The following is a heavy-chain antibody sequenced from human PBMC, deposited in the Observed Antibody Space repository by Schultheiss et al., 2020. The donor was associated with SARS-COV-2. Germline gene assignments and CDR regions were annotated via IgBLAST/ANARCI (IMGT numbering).Heavy chain of an antibody. Sequence: ASVKVSCKASGYTFTSYDINWVRQAPGKGLEWMGGFDPEDGETIYAQKFQGRVTMTEDTSTDTAYMELSSLRSEDTAVYYCATAPPEWASSFYYYYGMDVWGQGTTVTVSS. CDR3: ATAPPEWASSFYYYYGMDV. V-gene: IGHV1-24*01. CDR2: FDPEDGET. CDR1: GYTFTSYD. D-gene: IGHD3-3*01. J-gene: IGHJ6*02.